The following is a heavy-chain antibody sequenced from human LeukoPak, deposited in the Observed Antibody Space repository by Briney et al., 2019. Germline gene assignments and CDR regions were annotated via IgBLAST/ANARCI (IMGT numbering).Heavy chain of an antibody. J-gene: IGHJ4*02. CDR2: ISDADGST. D-gene: IGHD3-10*01. V-gene: IGHV3-23*01. CDR3: AKWGVLRDFDY. Sequence: GGSLRLSCAASGFTFSNYAMSWVRQTPGKGLEWVSGISDADGSTYFADSVKGRFTISRDNSKNTLYLQMNSLKAEDTAVYYCAKWGVLRDFDYWGQGTLVTVSS. CDR1: GFTFSNYA.